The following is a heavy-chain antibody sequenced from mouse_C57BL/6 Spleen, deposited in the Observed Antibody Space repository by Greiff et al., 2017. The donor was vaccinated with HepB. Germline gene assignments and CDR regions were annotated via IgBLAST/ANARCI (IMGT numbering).Heavy chain of an antibody. V-gene: IGHV1-82*01. J-gene: IGHJ3*01. CDR3: AKGDSSGSPWFAY. CDR1: GYAFSSSW. CDR2: IYPGDGDT. D-gene: IGHD3-2*02. Sequence: VKPGASVKISCKASGYAFSSSWMNWVKQRPGKGLEWIGRIYPGDGDTNYNGKFKGKATLTADKSSSTAYMQLSSLTSEDSAVYFCAKGDSSGSPWFAYWGQGTLVTVSA.